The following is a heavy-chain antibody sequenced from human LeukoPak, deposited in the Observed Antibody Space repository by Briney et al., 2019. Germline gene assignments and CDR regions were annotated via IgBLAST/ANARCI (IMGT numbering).Heavy chain of an antibody. CDR3: ARGPNLAVAGHYYYYYGMDV. Sequence: ASVKVSCKASGYTFTGYYMHWVRQAPGQGLEWMGWINPNSGGTNYAQKFQGWVTMTRDTSISTAYMELSRLRSDDTAVYHCARGPNLAVAGHYYYYYGMDVWGKGTTVTVSS. V-gene: IGHV1-2*04. J-gene: IGHJ6*04. D-gene: IGHD6-19*01. CDR2: INPNSGGT. CDR1: GYTFTGYY.